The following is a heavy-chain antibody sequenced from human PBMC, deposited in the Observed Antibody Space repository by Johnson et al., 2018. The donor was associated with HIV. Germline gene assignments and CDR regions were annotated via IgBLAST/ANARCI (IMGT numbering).Heavy chain of an antibody. D-gene: IGHD5-12*01. V-gene: IGHV3-13*01. CDR1: GFTFSSYD. J-gene: IGHJ3*02. CDR3: ARGAVSGYVSVDAFDI. Sequence: VHLVESGGGVVQPGGSLRLSCAASGFTFSSYDMHWVRQATGKGLEWVSAIGTAGDTYYPGSVKGRFTISRDNSKNTLYLQMHSLTPEDTAVYYCARGAVSGYVSVDAFDIWGQGTMVTVSS. CDR2: IGTAGDT.